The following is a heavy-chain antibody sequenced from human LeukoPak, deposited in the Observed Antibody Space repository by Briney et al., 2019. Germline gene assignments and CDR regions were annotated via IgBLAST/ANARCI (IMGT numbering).Heavy chain of an antibody. J-gene: IGHJ4*02. CDR2: ISGSGGIT. D-gene: IGHD3-9*01. V-gene: IGHV3-23*01. CDR3: AKDYSDILSPCDS. Sequence: GGSLRLSCTASGFTFGRFAMSWVRPAPGKGLEWVSSISGSGGITNYADSVKGRFTISRDNSKNTLYLQMNSLRAEDTAVYYCAKDYSDILSPCDSWGQGTLVTVSS. CDR1: GFTFGRFA.